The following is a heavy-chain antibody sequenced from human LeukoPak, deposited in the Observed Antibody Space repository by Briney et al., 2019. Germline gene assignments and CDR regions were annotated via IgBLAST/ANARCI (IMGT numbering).Heavy chain of an antibody. CDR3: ARGMTTVTTAFDY. V-gene: IGHV3-21*01. CDR2: ISSSSSYI. D-gene: IGHD4-17*01. Sequence: GGSLRLSCAASGFTFSSYSMNWVRQAPGKGLEWVSSISSSSSYIYYADSVKGRFTISRDNAKNSLCLQMNSLRAEDTAVYYCARGMTTVTTAFDYWGQGTLVTVSS. CDR1: GFTFSSYS. J-gene: IGHJ4*02.